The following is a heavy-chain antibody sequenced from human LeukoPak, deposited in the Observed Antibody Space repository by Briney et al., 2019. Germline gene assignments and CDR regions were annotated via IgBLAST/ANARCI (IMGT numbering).Heavy chain of an antibody. V-gene: IGHV3-53*01. J-gene: IGHJ6*02. CDR1: VFTVSSNY. Sequence: GGSLRLSCAASVFTVSSNYMSWVRQAPWKGLEWVSVIYSGGSTYYADSVKGRFTISRDNSKNTLYLQMNSLRAEDTAVYYCARETRARYCSSTSCYYYYYGMDVWGQGTTVTVSS. D-gene: IGHD2-2*01. CDR3: ARETRARYCSSTSCYYYYYGMDV. CDR2: IYSGGST.